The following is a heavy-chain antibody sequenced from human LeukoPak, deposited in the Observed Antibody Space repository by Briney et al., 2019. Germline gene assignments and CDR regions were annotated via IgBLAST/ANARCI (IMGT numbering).Heavy chain of an antibody. CDR3: ARAGRGLRYIDWLNHDY. CDR2: ISSDVSGT. V-gene: IGHV3-74*01. J-gene: IGHJ4*02. D-gene: IGHD3-9*01. Sequence: RTGGSLRLSCAASGFIFSSYWMHWVRQAPGKGLMWVSRISSDVSGTNYADSVKGRFTISRDNAKNTVYLQMNSLRAEETDVYYCARAGRGLRYIDWLNHDYWGQGTLVTVSS. CDR1: GFIFSSYW.